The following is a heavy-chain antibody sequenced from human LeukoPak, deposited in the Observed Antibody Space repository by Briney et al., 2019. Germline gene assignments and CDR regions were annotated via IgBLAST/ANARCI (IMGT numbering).Heavy chain of an antibody. D-gene: IGHD3-3*01. Sequence: GGSLRLSCAASGFTFSSYSMNGVRQAPGKGLEWVSYISSSSSTIYYADSVKGRFTISRDNAKNSLYLQMNSLRAEDTAVYYCARDEEIGDDYYGMDVWGQGTTVTVSS. CDR1: GFTFSSYS. CDR3: ARDEEIGDDYYGMDV. J-gene: IGHJ6*02. CDR2: ISSSSSTI. V-gene: IGHV3-48*04.